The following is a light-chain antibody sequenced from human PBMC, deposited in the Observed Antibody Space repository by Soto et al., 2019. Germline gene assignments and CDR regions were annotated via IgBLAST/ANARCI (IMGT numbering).Light chain of an antibody. J-gene: IGKJ4*01. V-gene: IGKV3-15*01. CDR1: QSVDTF. Sequence: DIVMTQSPAILSVSPGERATLSCRASQSVDTFLAWFQHKPGQAPRLLIFGASTRAAGVPARFSGGGSGTEFTLTINSLRSEDFAVYYCQQYSQWPLTFGGGTKVDIK. CDR2: GAS. CDR3: QQYSQWPLT.